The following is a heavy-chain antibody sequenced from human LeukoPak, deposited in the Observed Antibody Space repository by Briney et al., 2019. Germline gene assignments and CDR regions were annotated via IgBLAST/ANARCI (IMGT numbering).Heavy chain of an antibody. J-gene: IGHJ4*02. CDR1: GFTFSSYA. CDR2: ISGSGGST. V-gene: IGHV3-23*01. CDR3: AKELRPYSSSYYFDY. D-gene: IGHD6-6*01. Sequence: GGSLRLSCAASGFTFSSYAMSWDRQAPGKGLEWVSAISGSGGSTYYADSVKGRFTISRDNSKNTLYLRMNSLRAEDTAVYYCAKELRPYSSSYYFDYWGQGTLVTVSS.